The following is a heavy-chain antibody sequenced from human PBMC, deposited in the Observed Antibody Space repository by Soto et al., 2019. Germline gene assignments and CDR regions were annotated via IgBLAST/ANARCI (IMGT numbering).Heavy chain of an antibody. Sequence: SVKVSCKASGGTFSSYAISWVRQAPGQGLEWMGGIIPIFGTANYAQKFQGRVTITADESTSTAYMELSSLRSEDTAVYYCARDSAVADAFDIWGQGTMVTVSS. D-gene: IGHD6-19*01. CDR2: IIPIFGTA. J-gene: IGHJ3*02. V-gene: IGHV1-69*13. CDR1: GGTFSSYA. CDR3: ARDSAVADAFDI.